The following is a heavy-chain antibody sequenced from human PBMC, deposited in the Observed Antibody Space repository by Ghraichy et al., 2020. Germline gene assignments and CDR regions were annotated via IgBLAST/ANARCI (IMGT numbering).Heavy chain of an antibody. J-gene: IGHJ4*02. Sequence: GGSLRLSCAASGFTFSSYAMSWVRQAPGKGLEWVSAISGSGGSTYYADSVKGRFTISRDNSKNTLYLQMNSLRAEDTAVYYCAKDQLRYYYGSGSSPYNAFDYWGQGTLVTVSS. V-gene: IGHV3-23*01. CDR1: GFTFSSYA. D-gene: IGHD3-10*01. CDR3: AKDQLRYYYGSGSSPYNAFDY. CDR2: ISGSGGST.